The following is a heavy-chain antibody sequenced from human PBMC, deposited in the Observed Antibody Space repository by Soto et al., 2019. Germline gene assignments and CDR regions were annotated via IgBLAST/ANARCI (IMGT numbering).Heavy chain of an antibody. CDR3: AKAFYYGSGSSYGMDV. CDR2: ITWDGGST. V-gene: IGHV3-43*01. D-gene: IGHD3-10*01. J-gene: IGHJ6*02. Sequence: HPGGSLRLSCAASGFTFDDYTMHWVRQAPGKGLEWVSLITWDGGSTYYADSVKGRFTISRDNSKNSLYLQMNSLRPEDTALYYCAKAFYYGSGSSYGMDVWGQGTTVTVSS. CDR1: GFTFDDYT.